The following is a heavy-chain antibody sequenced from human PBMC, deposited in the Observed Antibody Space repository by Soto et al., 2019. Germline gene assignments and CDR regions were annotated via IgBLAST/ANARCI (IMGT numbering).Heavy chain of an antibody. CDR3: ARDRGWNDASPFFDP. Sequence: PGGALRLSCAASGFTFSSYSMNWVRQAPGKGLEWVSSISSSSSYIYYADSVKGRLTISRDNAKNSLYLQMNSLRAEDTAVYYCARDRGWNDASPFFDPWGQGTLVTVSS. V-gene: IGHV3-21*01. J-gene: IGHJ5*02. D-gene: IGHD1-1*01. CDR1: GFTFSSYS. CDR2: ISSSSSYI.